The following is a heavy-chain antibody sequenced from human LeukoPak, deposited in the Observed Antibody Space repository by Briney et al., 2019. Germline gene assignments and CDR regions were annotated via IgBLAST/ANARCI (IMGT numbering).Heavy chain of an antibody. D-gene: IGHD3-10*01. J-gene: IGHJ5*02. CDR3: ARWNYSGSYGGFDP. CDR1: GGSISSGTYY. Sequence: SETLSLTCTVSGGSISSGTYYWGWLRQPPGKGLEWIGSIFYSGSTFYNPSLKSRVTISEDTSKNQFFLKLSSVTAADTAVYYCARWNYSGSYGGFDPWGQGTLVTVSS. CDR2: IFYSGST. V-gene: IGHV4-39*01.